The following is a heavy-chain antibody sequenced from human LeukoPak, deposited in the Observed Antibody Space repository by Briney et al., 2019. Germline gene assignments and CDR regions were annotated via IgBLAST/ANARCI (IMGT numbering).Heavy chain of an antibody. V-gene: IGHV5-51*01. J-gene: IGHJ2*01. Sequence: GESLKISRKGSGYSFTNYWIAWVRQMPGKGLECMGVVFPGNSEIRYSPSFQGLVTISADQSISTAYLQWNSLRASDSAMYYCARQDPEYYSNPPDWYFDLWGRGTLVTVSS. CDR2: VFPGNSEI. CDR1: GYSFTNYW. D-gene: IGHD2/OR15-2a*01. CDR3: ARQDPEYYSNPPDWYFDL.